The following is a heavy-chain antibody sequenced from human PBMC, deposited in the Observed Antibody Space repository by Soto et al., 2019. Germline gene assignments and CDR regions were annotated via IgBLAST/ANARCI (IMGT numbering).Heavy chain of an antibody. CDR2: IKSKTDGGTT. CDR3: TTDKKIRKSLQTTVTTYFQH. D-gene: IGHD4-17*01. V-gene: IGHV3-15*01. J-gene: IGHJ1*01. Sequence: EVQLVESGGGLVKPGGSLRLSCAASGFTFSNAWMSWVRQAPGKGLEWVGRIKSKTDGGTTDYAAPVKGRFTISRDDSKNTLYLQMNSLKTEDTAVYYCTTDKKIRKSLQTTVTTYFQHWGQGTLVTVSS. CDR1: GFTFSNAW.